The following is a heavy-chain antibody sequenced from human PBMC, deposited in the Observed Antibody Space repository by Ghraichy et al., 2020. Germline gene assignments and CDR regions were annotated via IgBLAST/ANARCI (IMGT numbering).Heavy chain of an antibody. Sequence: GGSLRLSCAASGFSFSSHDMNWVRQAPGKGLEWISYISVSTSTIYYADSVKGRFTISRDNAKNSLNLQMNSLRAEDTAVYYCARDGNYDILTGRYDVRWFDPWGQGTLVTVSS. CDR3: ARDGNYDILTGRYDVRWFDP. J-gene: IGHJ5*02. CDR2: ISVSTSTI. V-gene: IGHV3-48*01. CDR1: GFSFSSHD. D-gene: IGHD3-9*01.